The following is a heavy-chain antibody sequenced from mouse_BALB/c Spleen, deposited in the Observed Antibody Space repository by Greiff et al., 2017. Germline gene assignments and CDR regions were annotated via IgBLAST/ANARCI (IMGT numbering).Heavy chain of an antibody. D-gene: IGHD2-1*01. CDR3: ARVNYVAY. CDR2: IDPSDSET. CDR1: GYSFTSYW. Sequence: QVQLQQSGPQLVRPGASVKISCKASGYSFTSYWMHWVKQRPGQGLEWIGMIDPSDSETRLNQKFKDKATLTVDKSSSTAYMQLSSPTSEDSAVYYCARVNYVAYWGQGTLVTVSA. V-gene: IGHV1S126*01. J-gene: IGHJ3*01.